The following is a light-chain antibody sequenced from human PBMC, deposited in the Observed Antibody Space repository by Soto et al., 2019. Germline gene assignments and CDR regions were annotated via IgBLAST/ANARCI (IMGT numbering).Light chain of an antibody. CDR3: QQYGIKPPTWT. CDR1: QSVSSSY. V-gene: IGKV3-20*01. J-gene: IGKJ1*01. Sequence: EIVLTQSPCILSLSPGERATLSCRASQSVSSSYLAWYQQKPGPAPRLLIYGSSDRATGIPDRFSCSGSGTDLTFTISRLGPEDFAVYYCQQYGIKPPTWTFGQGTKVEIK. CDR2: GSS.